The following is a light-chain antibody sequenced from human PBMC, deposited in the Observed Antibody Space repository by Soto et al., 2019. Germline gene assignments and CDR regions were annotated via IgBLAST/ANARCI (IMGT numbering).Light chain of an antibody. CDR2: LAS. CDR1: QSLLASTGNNF. Sequence: DIVMTQSPLSLPVTPGEPASISCRSSQSLLASTGNNFLDWYLQKPGQSPQLLLYLASNRASWGADRFSGSGSGRDFRLKISRAESEDVGVYYCMETLQSPYTLGQGTTLEIK. V-gene: IGKV2-28*01. J-gene: IGKJ2*01. CDR3: METLQSPYT.